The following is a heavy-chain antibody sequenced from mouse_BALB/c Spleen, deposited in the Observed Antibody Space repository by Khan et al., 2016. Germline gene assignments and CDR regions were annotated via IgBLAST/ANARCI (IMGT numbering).Heavy chain of an antibody. CDR1: GFSLTHYG. V-gene: IGHV2-9*02. CDR2: IWAGGST. CDR3: ARDENYRYDGFAY. Sequence: QVQLRQSGPGLVAPSQTLSITCTVSGFSLTHYGVHWVRQPPGKGLEWLGIIWAGGSTTYNSALMSSLSISKDNSKSQVSLKMNSLQTDDTSMYYCARDENYRYDGFAYWGQGTLVTVSA. J-gene: IGHJ3*01. D-gene: IGHD2-14*01.